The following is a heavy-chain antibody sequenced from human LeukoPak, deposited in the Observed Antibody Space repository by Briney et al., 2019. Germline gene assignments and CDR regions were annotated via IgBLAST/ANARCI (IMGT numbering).Heavy chain of an antibody. CDR3: ARVAVTPILYYYYYYMDV. J-gene: IGHJ6*03. CDR2: IYSGGST. D-gene: IGHD2-21*02. V-gene: IGHV3-66*02. Sequence: PGGSLRLSCAASGFTVSSNYMSWVRQAPGKGLEWVSVIYSGGSTYYADSVKGRFTISRDNSKNTLYLQMNSLRAEDTAVYYCARVAVTPILYYYYYYMDVWGKGTTVTVSS. CDR1: GFTVSSNY.